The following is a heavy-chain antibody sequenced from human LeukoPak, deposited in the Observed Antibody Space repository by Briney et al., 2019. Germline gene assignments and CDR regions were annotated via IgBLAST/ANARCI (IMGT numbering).Heavy chain of an antibody. CDR1: GYTLTDYY. CDR3: ARGRRILGGPESAGDFFDF. Sequence: ASVKASCKASGYTLTDYYLHWVRQAPGQGLKWMGWINPNSGATHYAQSFQARVTMTRDTSIASSYMELTGLESDDTAVYYCARGRRILGGPESAGDFFDFWGQGSLVTVSS. J-gene: IGHJ4*01. V-gene: IGHV1-2*02. CDR2: INPNSGAT. D-gene: IGHD3-16*01.